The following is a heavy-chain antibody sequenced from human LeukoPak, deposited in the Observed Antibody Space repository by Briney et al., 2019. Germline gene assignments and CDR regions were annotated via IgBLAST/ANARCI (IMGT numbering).Heavy chain of an antibody. CDR3: ATSTGGYSDLYFHY. Sequence: ASVKVSCKASGYTFTAYGISWVRQAPGQGLEWMGWISGYNGDTKYAQRFEGRVTMTTDTSTTTAFMDLRSLRSDDTAVYFCATSTGGYSDLYFHYWGQGTLVSLSS. J-gene: IGHJ4*02. CDR2: ISGYNGDT. CDR1: GYTFTAYG. D-gene: IGHD3-22*01. V-gene: IGHV1-18*01.